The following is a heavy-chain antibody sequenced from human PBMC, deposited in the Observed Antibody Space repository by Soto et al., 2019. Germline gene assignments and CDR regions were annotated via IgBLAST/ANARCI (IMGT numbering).Heavy chain of an antibody. D-gene: IGHD3-3*02. CDR2: ISGSGGST. Sequence: SGGSLRLSCAASGFTFSSYAMSWVRQAPGKGLEWVSAISGSGGSTYYADSVKGRFTISRDNSKNTLYLQMNSLGAEDTAVYYCAKDLGFLEWLSPPSDGMDVWGQGTTVTVSS. J-gene: IGHJ6*02. CDR3: AKDLGFLEWLSPPSDGMDV. CDR1: GFTFSSYA. V-gene: IGHV3-23*01.